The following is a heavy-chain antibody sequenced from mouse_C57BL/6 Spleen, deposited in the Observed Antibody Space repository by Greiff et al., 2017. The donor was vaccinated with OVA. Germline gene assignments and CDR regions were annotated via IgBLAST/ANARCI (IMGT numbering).Heavy chain of an antibody. V-gene: IGHV5-4*01. CDR1: GFTFSSYA. CDR3: AREGNGNYVFAY. J-gene: IGHJ3*01. CDR2: ISDGGSYT. Sequence: EVKVVESGGGLVKPGGSLKLSCAASGFTFSSYAMSWVRQTPEKRLEWVATISDGGSYTYYPDNVKGRFTISRDNAKNNLYLQMSHLKSEDTAMYYCAREGNGNYVFAYWGQGTLVTVSA. D-gene: IGHD2-1*01.